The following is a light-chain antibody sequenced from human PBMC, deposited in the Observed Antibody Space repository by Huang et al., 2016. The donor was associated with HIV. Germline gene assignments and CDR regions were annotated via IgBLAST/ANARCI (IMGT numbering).Light chain of an antibody. V-gene: IGKV3-20*01. CDR2: GAS. Sequence: EIVLTQSPGTLSLSPGERATLSCRASQSVSSAYLAWYQQKPGQARRLLIYGASNRATGIPDRFSGSVSGTDFTLTISRLDPEDFAVYYCQQYGRSPYTFGQGTKLDIK. CDR3: QQYGRSPYT. CDR1: QSVSSAY. J-gene: IGKJ2*01.